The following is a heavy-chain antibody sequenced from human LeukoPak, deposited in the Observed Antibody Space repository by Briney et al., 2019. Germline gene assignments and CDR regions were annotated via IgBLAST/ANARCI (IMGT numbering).Heavy chain of an antibody. CDR3: ARTQQKYYYYYYMDV. J-gene: IGHJ6*03. V-gene: IGHV4-4*07. CDR2: IYTSGST. CDR1: GGSISSYY. Sequence: SETLSLTCTVSGGSISSYYWSWIRQPAGKGLEWIGRIYTSGSTNYNPSLKSRVTMSVDTSKNQFSLKLSSVTAADTAVYYCARTQQKYYYYYYMDVWGKGTTVTVSS.